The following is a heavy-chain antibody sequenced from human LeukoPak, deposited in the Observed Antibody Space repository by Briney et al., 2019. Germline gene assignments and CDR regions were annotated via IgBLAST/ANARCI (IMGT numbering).Heavy chain of an antibody. CDR1: GGSISSYY. CDR2: IYYSGST. V-gene: IGHV4-59*01. Sequence: SETLSLTCTVSGGSISSYYWSWIRQPPGKGLEWIGYIYYSGSTNYNPSLKSRVTISVDTSKNQFSLKLSSVTAADTAVYYCARDVRGDYETGVFDYWGQGTLVTVSS. J-gene: IGHJ4*02. D-gene: IGHD4-17*01. CDR3: ARDVRGDYETGVFDY.